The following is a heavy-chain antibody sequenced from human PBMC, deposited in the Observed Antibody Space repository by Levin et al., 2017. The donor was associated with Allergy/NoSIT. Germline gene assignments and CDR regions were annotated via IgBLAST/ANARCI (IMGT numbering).Heavy chain of an antibody. D-gene: IGHD6-13*01. CDR1: GFTFSSYG. CDR2: IWYDGSNK. Sequence: GGSLRLSCAASGFTFSSYGMHWVRQAPGKGLEWVAVIWYDGSNKYYADSVKGRFTISRDNSKNTLYLQMNSLRAEDTAVYYCARDSGYSSTKRLDYWGQGTLVTVSS. CDR3: ARDSGYSSTKRLDY. J-gene: IGHJ4*02. V-gene: IGHV3-33*01.